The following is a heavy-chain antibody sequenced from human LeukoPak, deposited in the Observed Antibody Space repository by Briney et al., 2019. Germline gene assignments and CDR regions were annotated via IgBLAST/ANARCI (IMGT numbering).Heavy chain of an antibody. CDR2: IIPIFGTA. J-gene: IGHJ4*02. Sequence: GASVKISCKASGGTFSSYAISWVRQAPGQGLECMGGIIPIFGTANYAQKFQGRVTITADESTSTAYMELSSLRSEDTAVYYCARGRKNYDFPNWGQGTLVTVSS. CDR1: GGTFSSYA. D-gene: IGHD3-3*01. V-gene: IGHV1-69*13. CDR3: ARGRKNYDFPN.